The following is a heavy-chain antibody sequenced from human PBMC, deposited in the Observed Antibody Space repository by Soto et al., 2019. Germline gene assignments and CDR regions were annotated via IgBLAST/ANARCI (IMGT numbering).Heavy chain of an antibody. V-gene: IGHV4-59*01. J-gene: IGHJ6*03. D-gene: IGHD3-3*01. CDR1: GGSISSYY. CDR3: ARTLRGYYDFWSGYPQPYYYYMDV. Sequence: SETLSLTCTVSGGSISSYYWSWIRQPPGKGLEWIGYIYYSGSTNYNPSLKSRVTISVDTSKNQFSLKLSSVTAADTAVYYCARTLRGYYDFWSGYPQPYYYYMDVWGKGTTVTVSS. CDR2: IYYSGST.